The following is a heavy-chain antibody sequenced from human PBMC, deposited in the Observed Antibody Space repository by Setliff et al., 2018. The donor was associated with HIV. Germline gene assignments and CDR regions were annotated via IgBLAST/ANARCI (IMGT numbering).Heavy chain of an antibody. CDR2: IKEDGNMK. V-gene: IGHV3-7*01. Sequence: PGGSLRLSCAVSGFNLSDYWMSWVRQAPGKGLEWVANIKEDGNMKNYVDAVKGRFTISRDNAKNSLHLQMNSLKVEDTAVYYCARKAASLDYWGQGSLVTVSS. D-gene: IGHD6-25*01. CDR3: ARKAASLDY. J-gene: IGHJ4*02. CDR1: GFNLSDYW.